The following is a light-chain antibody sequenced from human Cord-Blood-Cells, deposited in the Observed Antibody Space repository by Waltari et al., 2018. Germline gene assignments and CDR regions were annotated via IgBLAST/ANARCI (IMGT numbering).Light chain of an antibody. Sequence: QSALTQPASVSGSPGQSITISCTGTSSDVGSYNLVSWYQQHPGKAPKLMIYEGSKRPSGVSNRFSGSKSGNTASLTISGLQAEDEADYYCCSYAGSSTWLFGGGTMLTVL. V-gene: IGLV2-23*01. CDR1: SSDVGSYNL. J-gene: IGLJ3*02. CDR3: CSYAGSSTWL. CDR2: EGS.